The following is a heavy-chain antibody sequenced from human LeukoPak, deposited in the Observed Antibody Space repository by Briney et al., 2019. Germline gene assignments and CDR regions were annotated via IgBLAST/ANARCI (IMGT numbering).Heavy chain of an antibody. Sequence: TSEPLSLTCSVSGASLSSYYWGWIRQSPGKGLEWLGYISGTGKTDYNPSLKSRGTLSLDTSKNQFSLRLTSVTAADTAVYYCVTGYYEPFDNWGQGTLVTVSS. J-gene: IGHJ4*02. CDR1: GASLSSYY. V-gene: IGHV4-59*01. CDR2: ISGTGKT. CDR3: VTGYYEPFDN. D-gene: IGHD3-22*01.